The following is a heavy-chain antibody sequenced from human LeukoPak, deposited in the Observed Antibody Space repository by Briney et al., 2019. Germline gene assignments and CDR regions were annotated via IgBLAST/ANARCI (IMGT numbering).Heavy chain of an antibody. D-gene: IGHD3-22*01. Sequence: GGSLRLSCAASGFTFSTHDVNWVRQAPGKGLEWVSFINSRSSTIYYADSVKGRFTMSRDNAKNSLYLQMNSLRAEDTAVYYCAKDDHYYDSSSYYYYFDYWGQGTLVTVSS. CDR3: AKDDHYYDSSSYYYYFDY. CDR1: GFTFSTHD. V-gene: IGHV3-48*04. CDR2: INSRSSTI. J-gene: IGHJ4*02.